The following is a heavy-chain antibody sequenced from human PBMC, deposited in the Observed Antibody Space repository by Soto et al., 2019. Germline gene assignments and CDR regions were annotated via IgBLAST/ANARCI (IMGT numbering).Heavy chain of an antibody. Sequence: QVQMVESGGGVVQPGRSLRLSCAASGFSFENYGMHWVRQAPGRGLEGVAIIWYDGSLQYYAAAVKGRFTISRDNSKNTLYLEMNSLRAEDTAVYYCANLWGDGYNLGQDYNGMDVWGQGTTVIVSS. CDR1: GFSFENYG. D-gene: IGHD5-12*01. J-gene: IGHJ6*02. CDR2: IWYDGSLQ. V-gene: IGHV3-33*06. CDR3: ANLWGDGYNLGQDYNGMDV.